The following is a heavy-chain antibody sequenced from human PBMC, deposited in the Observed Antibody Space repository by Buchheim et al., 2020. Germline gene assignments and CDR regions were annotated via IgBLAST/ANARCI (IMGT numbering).Heavy chain of an antibody. CDR2: INPNSGGT. V-gene: IGHV1-2*02. CDR3: ARGRYYYDSSGSTSYYYYYGMDV. D-gene: IGHD3-22*01. J-gene: IGHJ6*02. Sequence: QVQLVQSGAEVKKPGASVKVSCKASGYTFTGYYMHWVRQAPGQGLEWIGWINPNSGGTNYAQKFQGRVTMTRDTSISTAYMELSRLRSDDTAVYYCARGRYYYDSSGSTSYYYYYGMDVWGQGTT. CDR1: GYTFTGYY.